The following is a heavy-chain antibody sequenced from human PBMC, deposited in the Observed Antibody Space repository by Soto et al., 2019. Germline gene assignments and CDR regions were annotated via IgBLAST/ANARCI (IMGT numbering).Heavy chain of an antibody. CDR2: IYYSGST. CDR1: GGSISSSSYY. V-gene: IGHV4-39*01. Sequence: PSETLSLTCTVSGGSISSSSYYWGWIRQPPGKGLEWIGSIYYSGSTYYNPSLKSRVTISVDTSKNQFSLKLSSVTAADTAVYYCARISKGIAAAGTHWDYYYYMDVWGKGTTVTVSS. CDR3: ARISKGIAAAGTHWDYYYYMDV. D-gene: IGHD6-13*01. J-gene: IGHJ6*03.